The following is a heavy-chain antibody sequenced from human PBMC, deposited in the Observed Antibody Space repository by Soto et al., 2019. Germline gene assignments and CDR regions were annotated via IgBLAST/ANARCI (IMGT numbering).Heavy chain of an antibody. CDR3: ALGGGSGYSDFDY. CDR2: IYYSGST. J-gene: IGHJ4*02. Sequence: SETLSLTCTVSGGSISSYYWSWIRQPPGKGLEWIGYIYYSGSTNYNPSLKSRVTISVDTSKNQFSLKLSSVTAADTAVYYCALGGGSGYSDFDYWGQGTLVTVSS. D-gene: IGHD3-22*01. V-gene: IGHV4-59*01. CDR1: GGSISSYY.